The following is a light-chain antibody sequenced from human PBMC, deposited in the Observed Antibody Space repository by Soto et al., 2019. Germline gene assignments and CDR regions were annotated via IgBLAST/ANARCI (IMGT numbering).Light chain of an antibody. CDR1: SNDVGHSSF. CDR3: NAQADNGKHV. Sequence: QSALTQPPSASGSPGQSVTISCTGNSNDVGHSSFISWYQQHPGKGPKLIIYEVSKRPSGVPDRFSGSQSGHTASLSVSGLQDEDEADYFCNAQADNGKHVFGTGTKLTDL. J-gene: IGLJ1*01. CDR2: EVS. V-gene: IGLV2-8*01.